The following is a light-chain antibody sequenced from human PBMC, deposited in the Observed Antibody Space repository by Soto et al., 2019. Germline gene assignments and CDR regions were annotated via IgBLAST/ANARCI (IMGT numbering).Light chain of an antibody. V-gene: IGLV1-40*01. CDR1: SYNIGAGYD. CDR2: GNS. Sequence: QSVLTQPPSVSGAPGQSVTISCTGSSYNIGAGYDVHWYQQLPGTAPKLLIYGNSNRPSGVPDRFSGSKSGTSASLAITGLQAEDEADYYCQSYDSSLSAVFGGGTKLTVL. J-gene: IGLJ2*01. CDR3: QSYDSSLSAV.